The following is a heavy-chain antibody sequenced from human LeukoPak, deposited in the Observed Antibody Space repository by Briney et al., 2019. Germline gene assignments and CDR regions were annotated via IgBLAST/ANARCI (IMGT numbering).Heavy chain of an antibody. CDR3: ARDGTGYSSGWYLYMDV. V-gene: IGHV3-53*01. CDR2: IYSGGST. D-gene: IGHD6-19*01. Sequence: PGGSLRLSCAASGFTVSSNYMSWARQAPGKGLEWVSVIYSGGSTYYADSVKGRFTISRDNSKNTLYLQMSSLRAEDTAVYYCARDGTGYSSGWYLYMDVWGKGTTVTVSS. CDR1: GFTVSSNY. J-gene: IGHJ6*03.